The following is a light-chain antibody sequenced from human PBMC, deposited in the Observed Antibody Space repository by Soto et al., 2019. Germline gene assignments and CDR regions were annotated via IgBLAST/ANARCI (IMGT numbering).Light chain of an antibody. V-gene: IGKV3-20*01. CDR3: QQYGGSPPIT. CDR1: QSVSSSY. Sequence: EIVLTQSPGTLSLSPGERATLSCRASQSVSSSYLAWYQQKPGQAPRLLIYGASSRATGIPDRFSGSGSGTDFTLTISRLEPEDFAVYYCQQYGGSPPITFGQGTRLVIK. J-gene: IGKJ5*01. CDR2: GAS.